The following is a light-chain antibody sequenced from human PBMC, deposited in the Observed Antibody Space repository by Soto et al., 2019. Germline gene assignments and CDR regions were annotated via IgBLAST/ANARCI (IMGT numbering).Light chain of an antibody. CDR1: SSDVGGYSH. CDR3: SSYKSGATLV. V-gene: IGLV2-14*01. CDR2: EVS. Sequence: QSALTQPASVSGSPGQSITISCTGTSSDVGGYSHVAWYQQYPGKAPKLIIFEVSDRPSGVSSRFSASKSGNTASLSISGLQPEDEADYYCSSYKSGATLVFGGGTKLTVL. J-gene: IGLJ2*01.